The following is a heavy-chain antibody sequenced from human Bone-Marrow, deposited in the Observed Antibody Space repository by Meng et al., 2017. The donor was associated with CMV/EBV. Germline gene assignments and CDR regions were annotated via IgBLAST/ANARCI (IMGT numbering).Heavy chain of an antibody. CDR3: ARDTTLTTSDV. CDR2: ISSSGSTI. D-gene: IGHD4-11*01. J-gene: IGHJ6*02. V-gene: IGHV3-11*01. Sequence: GESLKISCAASGFTFSDYYMSWIRQAPGKGLEWVSYISSSGSTIYYADSVKGRFTISRDNAKNSLYLQMNSLRAEDTAVYYCARDTTLTTSDVWGQGTTVTVYS. CDR1: GFTFSDYY.